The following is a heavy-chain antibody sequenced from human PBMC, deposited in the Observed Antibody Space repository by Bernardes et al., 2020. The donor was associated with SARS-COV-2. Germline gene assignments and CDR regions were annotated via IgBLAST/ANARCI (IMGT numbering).Heavy chain of an antibody. Sequence: GESLKISCKGSGYIFTTYWIGWVRQMPEKGLEWMGIIYPGDSDTRYSPSFQGQVTISVDKSISTAYLQWSSLKASDTAMYYCATVMGYDFWSGGYRRAEYIQQWGQGTLVTVSS. V-gene: IGHV5-51*01. CDR1: GYIFTTYW. D-gene: IGHD3-3*01. J-gene: IGHJ1*01. CDR3: ATVMGYDFWSGGYRRAEYIQQ. CDR2: IYPGDSDT.